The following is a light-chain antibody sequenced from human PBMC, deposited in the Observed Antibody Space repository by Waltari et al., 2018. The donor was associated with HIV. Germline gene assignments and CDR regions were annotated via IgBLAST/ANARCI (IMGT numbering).Light chain of an antibody. CDR2: WAS. Sequence: DIVMTQSPDSLAVPLGERATINCKSSRSVLHRSNSRSYLAWHQQKPGQPPKVLIYWASTRESGVPDRFSGSGSGTDFTLTIDSLQAEDVAVYYCQQYYSTPVTFGQGTKVEIK. V-gene: IGKV4-1*01. J-gene: IGKJ1*01. CDR1: RSVLHRSNSRSY. CDR3: QQYYSTPVT.